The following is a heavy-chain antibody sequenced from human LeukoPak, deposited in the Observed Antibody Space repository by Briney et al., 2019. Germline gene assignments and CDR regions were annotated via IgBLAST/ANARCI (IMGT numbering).Heavy chain of an antibody. Sequence: PSETLSLTCTVSGGSISSGSYYWSWIRQPAGKGLEWIGRIYTSGSTNYNPSLKSRVTISVDTSKNQFSLKLSSVTAADTAVYYCARDSSSNYAYYFAYWGQGTLVTVSS. CDR1: GGSISSGSYY. CDR2: IYTSGST. V-gene: IGHV4-61*02. J-gene: IGHJ4*02. CDR3: ARDSSSNYAYYFAY. D-gene: IGHD4-11*01.